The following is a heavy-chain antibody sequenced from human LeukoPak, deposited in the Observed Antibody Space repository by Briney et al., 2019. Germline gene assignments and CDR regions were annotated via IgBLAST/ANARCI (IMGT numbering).Heavy chain of an antibody. Sequence: GGSLRLSCAASGFTFSSYAMNWVRQAPGKGLEWVSGITGSGGSTYYADSVKGRFTISRDNSKNTLYLQMNSLRAEDTAVYYCARLAVYVWGSHNFDYWGQGTLVTVSS. D-gene: IGHD3-16*01. V-gene: IGHV3-23*01. CDR2: ITGSGGST. J-gene: IGHJ4*02. CDR3: ARLAVYVWGSHNFDY. CDR1: GFTFSSYA.